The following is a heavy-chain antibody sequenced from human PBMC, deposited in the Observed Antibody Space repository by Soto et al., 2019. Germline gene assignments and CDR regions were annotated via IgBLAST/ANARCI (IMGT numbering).Heavy chain of an antibody. Sequence: PGESLKISCKGSGYSFTDYWIAWVRQMPGKGLEWMGIIYPRDSDTRYSPSFQGQVTISADKSITTAYLQWSSLKASDTAMYYCAIKAVMATGDFEIWGQGTMVTVS. D-gene: IGHD1-1*01. CDR3: AIKAVMATGDFEI. V-gene: IGHV5-51*01. CDR1: GYSFTDYW. CDR2: IYPRDSDT. J-gene: IGHJ3*02.